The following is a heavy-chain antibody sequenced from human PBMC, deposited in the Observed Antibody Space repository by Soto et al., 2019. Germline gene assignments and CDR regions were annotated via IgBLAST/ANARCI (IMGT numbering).Heavy chain of an antibody. CDR2: IYYSGST. CDR3: ARVTTVPHWYFDL. D-gene: IGHD4-17*01. J-gene: IGHJ2*01. CDR1: GGSISSGGYY. V-gene: IGHV4-31*03. Sequence: QVQLQESGPGLVKPSQTLSLTCTVSGGSISSGGYYWSWIRRHPGKGLEWIGYIYYSGSTYYNPSLKSRVNISVDTSKNQFSLKLSSVTAADTAVYYCARVTTVPHWYFDLWGRGTLVTVSS.